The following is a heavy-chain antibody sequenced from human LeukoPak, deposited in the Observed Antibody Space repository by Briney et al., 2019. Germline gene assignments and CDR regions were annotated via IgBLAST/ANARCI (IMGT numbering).Heavy chain of an antibody. V-gene: IGHV4-4*02. Sequence: SETLSLTCTVSGGSISSSNWWTWVRQPPGEGLEWIGETYHSGSTNYNPSLMSRATISVDKSKNQFSLKLTSVTAADTAVYYCARRTTVTNLFDYWGQGTLVTVSS. CDR1: GGSISSSNW. CDR3: ARRTTVTNLFDY. D-gene: IGHD4-17*01. CDR2: TYHSGST. J-gene: IGHJ4*02.